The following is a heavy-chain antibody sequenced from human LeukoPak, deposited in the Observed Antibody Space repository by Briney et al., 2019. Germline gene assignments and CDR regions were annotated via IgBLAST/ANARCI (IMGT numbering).Heavy chain of an antibody. V-gene: IGHV3-30*02. D-gene: IGHD2-2*01. J-gene: IGHJ4*02. CDR1: GFPFSSYG. CDR3: TKLGRALPAAPLRDY. CDR2: IPYDGSDK. Sequence: PGGSLRLPCAASGFPFSSYGMHWVRQAPGKALEGVAFIPYDGSDKFYADSEKGRFTISRENSKNTVYVQMNSLRAEDTAVYYCTKLGRALPAAPLRDYWAQRTLVTVFS.